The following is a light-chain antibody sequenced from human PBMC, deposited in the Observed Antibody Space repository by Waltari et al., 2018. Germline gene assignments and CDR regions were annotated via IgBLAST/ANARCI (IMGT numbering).Light chain of an antibody. CDR1: QSVSSN. J-gene: IGKJ1*01. Sequence: EIVMTQSPATLSVSPGERATLSCRDSQSVSSNLAWYQHKPGQAPRLLIYGASTRATGIPARFSGSGSGTEFTLTISSLQSEDFAVYYCQQYNNWPRTFGQGTKVEIK. CDR2: GAS. V-gene: IGKV3-15*01. CDR3: QQYNNWPRT.